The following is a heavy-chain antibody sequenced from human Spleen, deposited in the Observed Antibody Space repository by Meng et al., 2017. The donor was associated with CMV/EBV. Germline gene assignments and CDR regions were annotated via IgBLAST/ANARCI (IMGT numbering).Heavy chain of an antibody. CDR3: AKSIPSVGATTSGVDY. V-gene: IGHV3-30*02. Sequence: QVQLVEAXXGVVQPGGALRPACXASGFTFSSYGMHWVRQAPGKGLEWVAFIRNDGSNKYYADSVKGRFTISRDNSKNTLYLQMNSLRGEDTAVYYCAKSIPSVGATTSGVDYWGQGTLVTVSS. CDR2: IRNDGSNK. J-gene: IGHJ4*02. D-gene: IGHD1-26*01. CDR1: GFTFSSYG.